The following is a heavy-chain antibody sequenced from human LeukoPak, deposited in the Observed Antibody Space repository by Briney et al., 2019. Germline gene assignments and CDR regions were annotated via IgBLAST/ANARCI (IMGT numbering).Heavy chain of an antibody. CDR1: GYTFTSYA. J-gene: IGHJ5*02. CDR3: AREYYYYDFWSGYYIHWFDP. CDR2: INAGNGNT. V-gene: IGHV1-3*01. D-gene: IGHD3-3*01. Sequence: ASVKVSCKASGYTFTSYAMHRVRQAPGQRLEWMGWINAGNGNTKYSQKFQGRVTITRDTSASTAYMELSSLRSEDTAVYYCAREYYYYDFWSGYYIHWFDPWAREPWSPSPQ.